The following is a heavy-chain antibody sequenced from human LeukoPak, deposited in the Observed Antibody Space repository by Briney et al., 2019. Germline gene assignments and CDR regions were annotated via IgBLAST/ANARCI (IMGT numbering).Heavy chain of an antibody. V-gene: IGHV3-30*03. Sequence: GGSLRLSCAASGFTFSSHGMHWVRQAPGKGLEWVAVISYDGSNKYYADSVKGRFTISRDNSKNTLYLQMNSLRAEDTAVYYCARDLLREVVPAASSDYWGQGTLVTVSS. CDR1: GFTFSSHG. J-gene: IGHJ4*02. D-gene: IGHD2-2*01. CDR2: ISYDGSNK. CDR3: ARDLLREVVPAASSDY.